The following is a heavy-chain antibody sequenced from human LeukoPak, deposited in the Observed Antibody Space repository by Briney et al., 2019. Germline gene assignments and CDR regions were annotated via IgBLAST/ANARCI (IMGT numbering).Heavy chain of an antibody. CDR3: ARGSSGWPAGDY. V-gene: IGHV3-66*01. Sequence: PGGSLRLSCAASGFTFSDYYMSWIRQAPGKGLEWVSVIYSGGSTYYADSVKGRFTISRDNSKNTLYLQMNSLRAEDTAVYYCARGSSGWPAGDYWGQGTLVTVSS. CDR2: IYSGGST. CDR1: GFTFSDYY. J-gene: IGHJ4*02. D-gene: IGHD6-19*01.